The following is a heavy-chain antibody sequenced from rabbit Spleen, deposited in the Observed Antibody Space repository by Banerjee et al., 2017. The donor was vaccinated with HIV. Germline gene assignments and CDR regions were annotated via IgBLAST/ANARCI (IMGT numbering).Heavy chain of an antibody. CDR2: IYAGSRDYT. Sequence: QEQLEESGGGLVKPGASLTLTCTASGFSFNNGYWMCWVRQAPGKGLEWIACIYAGSRDYTYYASWAKGRFTISKTSSTTVTLQMTGLTAADTATYFCARSDDGLNDAFILWGQGTLVTVS. CDR1: GFSFNNGYW. CDR3: ARSDDGLNDAFIL. D-gene: IGHD6-1*01. J-gene: IGHJ4*01. V-gene: IGHV1S45*01.